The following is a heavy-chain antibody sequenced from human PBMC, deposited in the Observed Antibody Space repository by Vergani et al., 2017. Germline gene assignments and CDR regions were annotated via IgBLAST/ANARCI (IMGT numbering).Heavy chain of an antibody. CDR3: AKSVVRGVISPYSFDY. Sequence: VQLVESGGGVVQPGRSLRLSCAASGFTFSSYGMHWVRQAPGKGLEWVSAISGSGGSTYYADSVKGRFTISRDNSKNTLYLQMNSLRAEDTAVYYCAKSVVRGVISPYSFDYWGQGTLVTVSS. CDR2: ISGSGGST. CDR1: GFTFSSYG. V-gene: IGHV3-23*04. J-gene: IGHJ4*02. D-gene: IGHD3-10*01.